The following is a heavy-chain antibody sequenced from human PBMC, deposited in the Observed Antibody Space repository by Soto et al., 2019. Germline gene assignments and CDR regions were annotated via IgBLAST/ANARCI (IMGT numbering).Heavy chain of an antibody. CDR1: GFTFSSYW. V-gene: IGHV3-74*01. CDR2: INSDGTTT. CDR3: APNWFDP. J-gene: IGHJ5*02. Sequence: PGGSLRLSCAASGFTFSSYWMHWVRQAPGKGLVWVSRINSDGTTTTYADSVKGRFTISRDNAKNTMYLQMNSLRAEDTAVYYCAPNWFDPWGQGTLVTVSS.